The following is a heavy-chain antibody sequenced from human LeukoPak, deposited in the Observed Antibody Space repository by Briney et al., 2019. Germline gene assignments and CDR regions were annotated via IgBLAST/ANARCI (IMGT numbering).Heavy chain of an antibody. CDR2: ISSSSSYI. CDR3: ARGGLSWVDYYDSSHPQEVDY. CDR1: GFTFSSYS. D-gene: IGHD3-22*01. J-gene: IGHJ4*02. Sequence: GGSLRLSCAASGFTFSSYSMNWVRQAPGKGLEWVSSISSSSSYIYYADSVKGRFTISRDNAKNSLYLQMNSLRAEDTAVYYCARGGLSWVDYYDSSHPQEVDYWGQGTLVTVSS. V-gene: IGHV3-21*01.